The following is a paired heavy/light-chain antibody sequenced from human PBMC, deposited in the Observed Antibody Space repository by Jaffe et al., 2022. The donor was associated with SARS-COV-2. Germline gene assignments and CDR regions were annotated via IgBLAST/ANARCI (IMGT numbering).Light chain of an antibody. V-gene: IGKV3-20*01. J-gene: IGKJ1*01. Sequence: EIVLTQSPGTLSLSPGEGATLSCRASQSITSNLLAWYQQKPGQAPRLLIYGASSRATGIPDRFSGSGSGTEYILTISRLEPEDFAVYYCQQYGGSSRTFGQGTKVEVK. CDR3: QQYGGSSRT. CDR1: QSITSNL. CDR2: GAS.
Heavy chain of an antibody. CDR1: GFSFRTSD. Sequence: EVQLVESGGGLVQPGGSLSLSCAASGFSFRTSDMSWVRQAPGKGLEWVSTITSGYVTFYADSVKGRFTISRDNSKDTLFLQMDSLRAEDTAFYHCARKDSDMNNLDFWGQGTLVTVSS. CDR2: ITSGYVT. J-gene: IGHJ4*02. CDR3: ARKDSDMNNLDF. V-gene: IGHV3-23*04. D-gene: IGHD2-15*01.